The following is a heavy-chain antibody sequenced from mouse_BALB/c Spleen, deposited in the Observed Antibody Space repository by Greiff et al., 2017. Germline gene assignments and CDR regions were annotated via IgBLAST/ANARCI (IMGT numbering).Heavy chain of an antibody. CDR3: AREGWDRYAMDY. D-gene: IGHD4-1*01. Sequence: EVHLVESGGGLVKPGGSLKLSCAASGFTFSDYYMYWVRQTPEKRLEWVATISDGGSYTYYPDSVKGRFTISRDNAKNNLYLQMSSLKSEDTAMYYCAREGWDRYAMDYWGQGTSVTVSS. CDR1: GFTFSDYY. V-gene: IGHV5-4*02. CDR2: ISDGGSYT. J-gene: IGHJ4*01.